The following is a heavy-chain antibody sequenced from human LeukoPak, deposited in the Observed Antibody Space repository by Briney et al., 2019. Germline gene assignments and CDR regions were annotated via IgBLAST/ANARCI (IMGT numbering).Heavy chain of an antibody. CDR1: GFTFSSYG. J-gene: IGHJ5*02. Sequence: GGSLRLSCAASGFTFSSYGMHWVRQAPGQGLERGAFIRCDGRNKYYADSVKGRFTIYRDNSKNTLYLQMNSLRAEDTAVYYCAKDRYGWFDPWGQGTLVTVSS. CDR2: IRCDGRNK. V-gene: IGHV3-30*02. CDR3: AKDRYGWFDP. D-gene: IGHD1-1*01.